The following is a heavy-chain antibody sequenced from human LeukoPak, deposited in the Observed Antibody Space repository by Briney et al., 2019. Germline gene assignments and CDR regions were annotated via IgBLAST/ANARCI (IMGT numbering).Heavy chain of an antibody. CDR3: ARGGFSGYCSGGSCFYYYYYYMDV. CDR1: GGSISSGSYY. D-gene: IGHD2-15*01. Sequence: SQTPSLTCTVSGGSISSGSYYWSWIRQPAGKGLEWIVRIYTSGSTNYNPSLKSRVTISVDTSKNQFSLKLSSVTAADTAVYYCARGGFSGYCSGGSCFYYYYYYMDVWGKGTTVTISS. V-gene: IGHV4-61*02. CDR2: IYTSGST. J-gene: IGHJ6*03.